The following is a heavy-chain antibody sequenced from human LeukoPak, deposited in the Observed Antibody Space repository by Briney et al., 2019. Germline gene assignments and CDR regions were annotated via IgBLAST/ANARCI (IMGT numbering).Heavy chain of an antibody. D-gene: IGHD3-22*01. J-gene: IGHJ4*02. CDR3: AKDRGQYYYDSTGPVDY. V-gene: IGHV3-23*01. CDR1: VFSLSNYA. Sequence: GGSLRLSRAASVFSLSNYAMSWVRQAPGKGVEWVSAISGSGASTYYADSLRGRFTISRDNYNNTLYLQMNSLRAEDKAVYYCAKDRGQYYYDSTGPVDYWGQGTLVTVSS. CDR2: ISGSGAST.